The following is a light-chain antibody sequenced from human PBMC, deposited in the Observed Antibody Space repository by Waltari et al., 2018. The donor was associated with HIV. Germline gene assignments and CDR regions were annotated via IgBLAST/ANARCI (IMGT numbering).Light chain of an antibody. CDR3: LQTYSTLRT. Sequence: DIQMTQSPSSLSASVGDRVTITCRASQTINTYLKWYQQKPGKAPKLLSYDGSSLQSGVPYRFSGSGSGTDFTPTSTSLQPEDFATYYCLQTYSTLRTFGEGTRVEIK. J-gene: IGKJ4*02. CDR1: QTINTY. CDR2: DGS. V-gene: IGKV1-39*01.